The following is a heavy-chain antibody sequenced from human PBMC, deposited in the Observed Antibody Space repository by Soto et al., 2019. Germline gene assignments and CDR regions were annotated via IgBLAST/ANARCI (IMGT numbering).Heavy chain of an antibody. J-gene: IGHJ4*02. Sequence: SETLSLTCAVYGGSFSGYYWSWIRQPPGKGLEWIGEINHSGSTNYNPSLKSRVTISVDTSKNQFSLKLSSVTAADTAVYYCARAIGIAARAKYYFDYWGQGTLVTVSS. CDR3: ARAIGIAARAKYYFDY. D-gene: IGHD6-13*01. CDR2: INHSGST. V-gene: IGHV4-34*01. CDR1: GGSFSGYY.